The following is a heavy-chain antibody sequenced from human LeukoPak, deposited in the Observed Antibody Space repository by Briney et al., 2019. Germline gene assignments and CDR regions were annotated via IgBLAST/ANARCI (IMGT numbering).Heavy chain of an antibody. Sequence: GGSLRLSCAASGFTFSDYTMYWVRQGPGKGLEWVSGISASGGSTYYTDSLKGRLTISRDNSKNTLFLQMNSLRAEDTAIYYCAKGLERESRLECWGQGTLVTVSS. CDR1: GFTFSDYT. V-gene: IGHV3-23*01. D-gene: IGHD1-1*01. CDR2: ISASGGST. CDR3: AKGLERESRLEC. J-gene: IGHJ4*02.